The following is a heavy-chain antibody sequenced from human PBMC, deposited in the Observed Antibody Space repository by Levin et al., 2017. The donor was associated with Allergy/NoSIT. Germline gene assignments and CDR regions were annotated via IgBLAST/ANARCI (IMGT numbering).Heavy chain of an antibody. V-gene: IGHV4-61*01. J-gene: IGHJ6*02. Sequence: GSLRLSCTVSGGSVSRGTYWSWIRQTPGKGLEWIGHISDSGTTKYNPSLKSRVIISIDTSKNQFSLKLSSVTAADTAVYYCARDKVIPAANGYYYYGMDGWGQGTTVTVSS. CDR2: ISDSGTT. D-gene: IGHD2-2*01. CDR3: ARDKVIPAANGYYYYGMDG. CDR1: GGSVSRGTY.